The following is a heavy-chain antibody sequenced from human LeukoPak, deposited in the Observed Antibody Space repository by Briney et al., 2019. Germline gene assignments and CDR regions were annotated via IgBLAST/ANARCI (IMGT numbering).Heavy chain of an antibody. Sequence: PGGSLRLSCSASGFTFSTYSMNWVRQAPGKGLEWVSSISSSSRYIYYADSVKGRFTISRDNAKNSLYLQMNRLRAEDTAVYYCARAALSRAYRFDYWGQGTLVTVSS. D-gene: IGHD3-16*01. CDR1: GFTFSTYS. V-gene: IGHV3-21*01. CDR2: ISSSSRYI. CDR3: ARAALSRAYRFDY. J-gene: IGHJ4*02.